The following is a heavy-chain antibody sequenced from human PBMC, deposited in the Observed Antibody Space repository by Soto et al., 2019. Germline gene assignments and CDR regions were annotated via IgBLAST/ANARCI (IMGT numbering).Heavy chain of an antibody. CDR1: GFSLSTSGEG. D-gene: IGHD1-1*01. J-gene: IGHJ4*02. CDR2: VYWDDDK. V-gene: IGHV2-5*02. Sequence: QITLRESGPTLVKPTQTLTLTCTFSGFSLSTSGEGVGWIRQPPGKALEWLALVYWDDDKRYSPSLKNRLTVTKDTPKNQVVLTMTNMDPEDTATYYCAHDWVENAYKKYYFDYWGQGTLVTVSS. CDR3: AHDWVENAYKKYYFDY.